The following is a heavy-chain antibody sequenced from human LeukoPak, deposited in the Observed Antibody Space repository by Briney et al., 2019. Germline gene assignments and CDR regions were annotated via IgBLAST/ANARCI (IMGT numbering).Heavy chain of an antibody. V-gene: IGHV5-51*01. D-gene: IGHD6-19*01. CDR3: ARSTYSSGVGMDV. Sequence: GESLRISCQGSGYSFTSYWIGWVRQMPGKGLEWMGIIYPGDSDTRYSPSFQGQVTISADKSTSTAYLQWSSLKASDTAMYYCARSTYSSGVGMDVWGQGTTVTVSS. J-gene: IGHJ6*02. CDR2: IYPGDSDT. CDR1: GYSFTSYW.